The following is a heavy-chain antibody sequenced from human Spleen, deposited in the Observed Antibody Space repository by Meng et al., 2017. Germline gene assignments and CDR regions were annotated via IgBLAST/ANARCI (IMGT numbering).Heavy chain of an antibody. CDR1: GGSIGSTIYY. CDR2: IHHSGST. J-gene: IGHJ6*02. Sequence: SETLSLTCTVSGGSIGSTIYYWGWIRQPPGEGLEWIGSIHHSGSTYYNPSLKSRVTIAVDTSKNQFSLKLSSVTVADTAMYYCARVCMRPKYESSGRPTYGVDVWGQGTTVTVSS. V-gene: IGHV4-39*07. CDR3: ARVCMRPKYESSGRPTYGVDV. D-gene: IGHD3-22*01.